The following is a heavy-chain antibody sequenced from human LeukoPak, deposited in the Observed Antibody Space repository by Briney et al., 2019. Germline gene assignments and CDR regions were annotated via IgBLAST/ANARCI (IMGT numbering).Heavy chain of an antibody. CDR2: ISSSSIYI. V-gene: IGHV3-21*01. Sequence: GGSLRLSCAASGFTFSSYGMNWVRQAPGKGLEWVSSISSSSIYIYYADSVKGRFTISRDNAKNSLYLHMNSLRAEDTAVYYCARDLSTYYYYMDVWGKGTTVTVSS. CDR1: GFTFSSYG. J-gene: IGHJ6*03. CDR3: ARDLSTYYYYMDV.